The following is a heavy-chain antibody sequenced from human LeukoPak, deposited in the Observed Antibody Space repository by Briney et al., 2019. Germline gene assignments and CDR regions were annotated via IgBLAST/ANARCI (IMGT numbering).Heavy chain of an antibody. CDR2: ISGSGGNT. J-gene: IGHJ4*02. V-gene: IGHV3-23*01. CDR3: VKDNPLDY. CDR1: GFTFMSYG. Sequence: GGSLRLSCGASGFTFMSYGMSWVRQAPVLGLEWVSGISGSGGNTFYTDSVKGRFTISRDNSKNTLYLQMNSLRAEDTALYYCVKDNPLDYWGQGTLVIVSS. D-gene: IGHD1-14*01.